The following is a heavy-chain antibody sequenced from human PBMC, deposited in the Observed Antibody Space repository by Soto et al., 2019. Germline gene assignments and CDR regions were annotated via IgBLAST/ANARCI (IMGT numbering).Heavy chain of an antibody. D-gene: IGHD1-26*01. CDR3: EHRHELGSFHI. Sequence: SGPTLVNPTQTLTLTCTFSGFSLSTRAVGVGWIRQPPGKALEWLALIYWNDDKRYSPSLKNRLTITKDTSKNHVVLTVTNMDPVDTATYYCEHRHELGSFHISGPGTKLTVSS. V-gene: IGHV2-5*01. CDR1: GFSLSTRAVG. CDR2: IYWNDDK. J-gene: IGHJ3*02.